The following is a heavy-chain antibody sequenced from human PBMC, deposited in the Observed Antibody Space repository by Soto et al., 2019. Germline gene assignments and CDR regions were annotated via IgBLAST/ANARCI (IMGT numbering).Heavy chain of an antibody. V-gene: IGHV4-31*03. Sequence: SETLSLTCTVSGGSTSSGGYYWSWIRQYPGKGLEWIGFVYYSGSTYYNPSLKSRVIISVDTSKKQFSLKLSSVTAADTAVYYCARGAALKWFDPWGQGTLVTVSS. CDR1: GGSTSSGGYY. CDR3: ARGAALKWFDP. CDR2: VYYSGST. J-gene: IGHJ5*02. D-gene: IGHD2-15*01.